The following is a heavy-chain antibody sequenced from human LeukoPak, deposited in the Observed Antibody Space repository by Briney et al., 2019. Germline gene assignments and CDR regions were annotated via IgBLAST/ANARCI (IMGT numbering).Heavy chain of an antibody. J-gene: IGHJ4*02. CDR2: IIPIFGTA. CDR3: ARKAVAGYYFDY. CDR1: GGTFSSYA. Sequence: ASVKVSCKASGGTFSSYAISWVRQAPGQGLEWMGGIIPIFGTANHAQKFQGRVTITADESTSTAYMELSSLRSEDTAVYYCARKAVAGYYFDYWGQGTLVTVSS. D-gene: IGHD6-19*01. V-gene: IGHV1-69*13.